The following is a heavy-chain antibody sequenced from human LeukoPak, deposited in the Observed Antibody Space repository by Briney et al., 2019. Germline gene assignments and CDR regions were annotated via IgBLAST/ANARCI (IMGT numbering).Heavy chain of an antibody. Sequence: SETLSLTCTVSGGSISSYYWSWIRQPPGKGLEWIGYIYYSGSTNYNPSLKSRVTISVDTSKNQFSLKLSSVTAADTAVYYCARHKRTTYYYGSGSLAGFDPWGQGTLVTVSS. D-gene: IGHD3-10*01. V-gene: IGHV4-59*08. CDR1: GGSISSYY. CDR3: ARHKRTTYYYGSGSLAGFDP. J-gene: IGHJ5*02. CDR2: IYYSGST.